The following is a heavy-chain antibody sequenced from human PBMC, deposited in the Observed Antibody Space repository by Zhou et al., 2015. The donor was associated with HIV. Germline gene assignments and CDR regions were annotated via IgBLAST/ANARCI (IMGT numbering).Heavy chain of an antibody. CDR2: IIPILGIA. Sequence: QVQLVQSGAEVKKPGSSVKVSCKASGGTFSSYTISWVRQAPGQGLEWMGRIIPILGIANYAQKFQGRVTITADKSTSTAYMELSSLRSEDTAVYYCARDNGDPIVVVTANDYGMDVWGQGTTVTVSS. J-gene: IGHJ6*02. D-gene: IGHD2-21*02. CDR1: GGTFSSYT. V-gene: IGHV1-69*08. CDR3: ARDNGDPIVVVTANDYGMDV.